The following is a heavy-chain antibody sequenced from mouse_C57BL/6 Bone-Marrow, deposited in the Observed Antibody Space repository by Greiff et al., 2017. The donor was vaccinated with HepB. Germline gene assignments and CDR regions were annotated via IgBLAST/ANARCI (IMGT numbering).Heavy chain of an antibody. Sequence: EVQLQQSGPELVKPGASVKIPCKASGYTFTDYNMDWVKQSHGKSLEWIGDINPNNGGTIYNQKFKGKATLTVDKSSSTAYMELRSLTSEDTAVYYCARSGYYGSSYEDAMDYWGQGTSVTVSS. CDR3: ARSGYYGSSYEDAMDY. J-gene: IGHJ4*01. D-gene: IGHD1-1*01. CDR1: GYTFTDYN. V-gene: IGHV1-18*01. CDR2: INPNNGGT.